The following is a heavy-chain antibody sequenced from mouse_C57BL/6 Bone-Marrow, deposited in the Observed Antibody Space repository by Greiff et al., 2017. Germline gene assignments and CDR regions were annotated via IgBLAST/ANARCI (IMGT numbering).Heavy chain of an antibody. V-gene: IGHV1-81*01. D-gene: IGHD1-1*01. J-gene: IGHJ1*03. CDR2: IYPRSGNT. Sequence: VQLQQSGAELARPGASVKLSCKASGYTFTSYGISWVKQRTGQGLEWIGEIYPRSGNTYYNEKFKGKATLTADKSSSTAYMELRSLTSEDSAVYFCARSPYYYGSSRYFDVWGTGTTVTVSS. CDR1: GYTFTSYG. CDR3: ARSPYYYGSSRYFDV.